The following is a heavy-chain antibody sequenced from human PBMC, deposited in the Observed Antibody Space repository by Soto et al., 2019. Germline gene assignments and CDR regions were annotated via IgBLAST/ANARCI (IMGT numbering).Heavy chain of an antibody. J-gene: IGHJ6*02. CDR2: IYPGDSDT. D-gene: IGHD2-2*01. CDR1: GYIFTNSW. Sequence: GESLKISCKGSGYIFTNSWIGWVRQMPGKGLEWKGIIYPGDSDTRYSPSFQGQVTISADKSITTAYLQWSSLTASDTAMYYCARLQAAMPAAAGMDVWGQGTAVTVSS. V-gene: IGHV5-51*01. CDR3: ARLQAAMPAAAGMDV.